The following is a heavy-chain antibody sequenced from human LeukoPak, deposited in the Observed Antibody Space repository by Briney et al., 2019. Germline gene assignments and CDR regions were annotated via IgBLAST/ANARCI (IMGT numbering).Heavy chain of an antibody. Sequence: GGSLRLSCAASGFTFGDYGMNWVRQVPGKGLEWVSSISSGTSYIYYADSVKGRFTISRDNAKNSLYLQMNSLRAEDTAVYYCARDPTSSWETAFDIWGQGTMVTVSS. CDR3: ARDPTSSWETAFDI. CDR1: GFTFGDYG. CDR2: ISSGTSYI. V-gene: IGHV3-21*01. D-gene: IGHD1-26*01. J-gene: IGHJ3*02.